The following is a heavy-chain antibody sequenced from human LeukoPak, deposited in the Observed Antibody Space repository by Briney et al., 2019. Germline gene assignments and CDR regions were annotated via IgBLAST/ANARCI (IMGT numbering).Heavy chain of an antibody. CDR3: ARECIAVAGGGPHYYYYYMDV. CDR1: GYTFTGYY. V-gene: IGHV1-2*02. CDR2: INPKRGGT. D-gene: IGHD6-19*01. J-gene: IGHJ6*03. Sequence: ASVKVSCKASGYTFTGYYMHWVRQAPGQGLEWMGWINPKRGGTNYAQKFQGRVTMTRDTSISTAHMELSRLRSDDTAVYYCARECIAVAGGGPHYYYYYMDVWGKGTTVTVSS.